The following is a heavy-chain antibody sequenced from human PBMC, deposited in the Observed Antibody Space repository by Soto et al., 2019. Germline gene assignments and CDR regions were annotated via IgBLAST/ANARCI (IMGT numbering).Heavy chain of an antibody. CDR3: ARDENRYYYGMDV. Sequence: APVKVSCKASGYTFTSYARHWVRQAPGQRLEWMGWINAGNANTKYSQKFQGRVTITGDTSASTAYMELSSLRSEDTAVYYCARDENRYYYGMDVWGQGTTVTVSS. CDR2: INAGNANT. CDR1: GYTFTSYA. V-gene: IGHV1-3*01. J-gene: IGHJ6*02.